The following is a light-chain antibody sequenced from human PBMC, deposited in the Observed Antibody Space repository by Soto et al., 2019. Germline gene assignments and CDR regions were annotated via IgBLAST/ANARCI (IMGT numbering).Light chain of an antibody. J-gene: IGKJ1*01. CDR1: QSVGSN. V-gene: IGKV3D-15*01. Sequence: EIVMPQSPATLSVSPGESVTLSCRARQSVGSNLAWYQQKPGRALRLLIDGASTRATGIPDRFSGSGSGTDFTLTISRLEPEDVAVYYCQQYEAVVTFGQGTKVE. CDR2: GAS. CDR3: QQYEAVVT.